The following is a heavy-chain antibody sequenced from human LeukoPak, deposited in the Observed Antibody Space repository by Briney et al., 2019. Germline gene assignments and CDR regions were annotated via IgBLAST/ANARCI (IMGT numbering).Heavy chain of an antibody. CDR3: AKTLGSITYDAYDI. CDR1: GFTFDDYA. CDR2: ISWNSGNI. J-gene: IGHJ3*02. Sequence: SLRLSCAASGFTFDDYAMHWVRQVPGMGLEWVSGISWNSGNIGYADSVKGRFTISRDSAKNCLYLQMNNLRAEDTALHYCAKTLGSITYDAYDIWGQGTMVTVSS. V-gene: IGHV3-9*01. D-gene: IGHD7-27*01.